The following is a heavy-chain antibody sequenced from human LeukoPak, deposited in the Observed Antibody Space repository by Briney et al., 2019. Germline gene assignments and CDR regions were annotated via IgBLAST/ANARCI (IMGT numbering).Heavy chain of an antibody. CDR2: ISSDGSTT. D-gene: IGHD2-15*01. Sequence: GGSLRLSCAASGFTFSNYWMHWVRQAPGKGLVWVSRISSDGSTTTYADSVKGRFTISRDNAKNTMYLQMNSLRAEDTAVYYCAKDQYCSGGSCYLGYWGQGTLVTVSS. J-gene: IGHJ4*02. V-gene: IGHV3-74*01. CDR3: AKDQYCSGGSCYLGY. CDR1: GFTFSNYW.